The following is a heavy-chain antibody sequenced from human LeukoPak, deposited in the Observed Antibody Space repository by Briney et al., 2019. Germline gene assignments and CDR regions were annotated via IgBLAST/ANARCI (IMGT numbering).Heavy chain of an antibody. V-gene: IGHV3-30*01. J-gene: IGHJ4*02. CDR2: ISYDGSNK. CDR3: ARDALRFCSGGSCYYFDY. CDR1: GFTFSSYA. D-gene: IGHD2-15*01. Sequence: GRSLRLSCAASGFTFSSYAMHWVRQAPGKGLEWVAVISYDGSNKYYADSVKGRFTISRDNSKNTQYLQMNSLRAEDTAVYYCARDALRFCSGGSCYYFDYWGQGTLVTVSS.